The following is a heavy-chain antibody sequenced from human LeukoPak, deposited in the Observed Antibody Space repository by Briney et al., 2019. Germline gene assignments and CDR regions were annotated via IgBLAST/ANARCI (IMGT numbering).Heavy chain of an antibody. D-gene: IGHD2-2*01. J-gene: IGHJ4*02. CDR3: ARERKSSTSMDY. CDR2: INTDGSTI. V-gene: IGHV3-74*01. Sequence: GGSLRLSCAPSGFTFSSYWMHWVRQAPGKGLVWASRINTDGSTITYADSVKGRFTISRDNAKNTLYLQMNSLRAEDTAVYFCARERKSSTSMDYWGQGTLVTVSS. CDR1: GFTFSSYW.